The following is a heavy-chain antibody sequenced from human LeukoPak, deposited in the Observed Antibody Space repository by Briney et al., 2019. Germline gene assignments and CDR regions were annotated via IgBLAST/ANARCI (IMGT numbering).Heavy chain of an antibody. CDR2: IWYDGSNK. V-gene: IGHV3-33*01. J-gene: IGHJ4*02. CDR3: ARAGYDSSGYYPYYFDY. CDR1: GFTFSSYG. D-gene: IGHD3-22*01. Sequence: GRSLRLSCAASGFTFSSYGMHWVRQAPGKGLEWVAVIWYDGSNKYYADSVKGRFTISRDNSKNTPYLQMNSLRAEDTAVYYCARAGYDSSGYYPYYFDYWGQGTLVTVSS.